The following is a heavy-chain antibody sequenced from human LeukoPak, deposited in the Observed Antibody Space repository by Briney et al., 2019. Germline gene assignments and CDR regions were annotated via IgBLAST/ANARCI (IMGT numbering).Heavy chain of an antibody. CDR3: AKDVGKWESLHFFDY. V-gene: IGHV3-23*01. CDR2: ISGSGAST. CDR1: GFTFSTNA. Sequence: GGSLRLSCLTSGFTFSTNAISWVRQAPGKGLEWISGISGSGASTYYADSVTGRFTISRDNSRNTLYLQMNSLRGDDTAVYYCAKDVGKWESLHFFDYWGQGTLVTVSS. J-gene: IGHJ4*01. D-gene: IGHD1-26*01.